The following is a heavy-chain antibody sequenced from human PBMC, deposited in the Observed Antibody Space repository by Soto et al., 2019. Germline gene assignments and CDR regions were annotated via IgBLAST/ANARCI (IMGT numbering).Heavy chain of an antibody. V-gene: IGHV4-39*01. J-gene: IGHJ5*02. CDR2: IYYSGST. CDR1: GGSISSSSYY. D-gene: IGHD6-19*01. CDR3: ARQGAVAGIGWFDP. Sequence: PSETLSLTCTVSGGSISSSSYYWGWIRQPPGKGLEWIGSIYYSGSTYYNPSLKSRVTISVDTSKNQFSLKLSSVTAAGTAVYYCARQGAVAGIGWFDPWGQGTLVTVSS.